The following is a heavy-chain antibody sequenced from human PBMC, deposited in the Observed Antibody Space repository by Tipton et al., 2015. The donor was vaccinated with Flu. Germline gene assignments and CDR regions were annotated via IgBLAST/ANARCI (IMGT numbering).Heavy chain of an antibody. V-gene: IGHV3-48*03. CDR3: ATLSGDDY. CDR2: ISSSGSTI. J-gene: IGHJ4*02. D-gene: IGHD7-27*01. CDR1: GFTFSSYE. Sequence: SLRLSCADSGFTFSSYEMNWVRQAPGKGLEWLSYISSSGSTISYADSVRGRFTMSRDNAKNSLYLQMNSLRAEDTALYYCATLSGDDYWGQGDLVTVSS.